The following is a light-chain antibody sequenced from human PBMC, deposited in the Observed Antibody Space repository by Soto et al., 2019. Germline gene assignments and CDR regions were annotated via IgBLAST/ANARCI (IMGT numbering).Light chain of an antibody. Sequence: QSVLTQPASVSGSPGRSITISCTGTSSDVGGYNYVSWYQQHPGKAPKLMIYEVSKRPSGVPDRFSGSKSGNTASLTVSGLQAEDEADYYCNSYAGSNNWVFGGGTKVTVL. V-gene: IGLV2-8*01. CDR3: NSYAGSNNWV. J-gene: IGLJ3*02. CDR1: SSDVGGYNY. CDR2: EVS.